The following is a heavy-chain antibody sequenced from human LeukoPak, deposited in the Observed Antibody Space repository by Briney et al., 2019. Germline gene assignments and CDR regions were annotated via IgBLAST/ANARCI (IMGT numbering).Heavy chain of an antibody. D-gene: IGHD3-3*01. CDR3: AKSSRNYDFWSGYYRQNYFDY. CDR2: ISSSSSYT. J-gene: IGHJ4*02. CDR1: GFTFSDYY. Sequence: PGGSLRLSCAASGFTFSDYYVSWIRQAPGKGLEWVSYISSSSSYTNYADSVKGRFTISRDNAKNSLYLQMNSLRAEDTALYYCAKSSRNYDFWSGYYRQNYFDYWGQGTLVTVSS. V-gene: IGHV3-11*03.